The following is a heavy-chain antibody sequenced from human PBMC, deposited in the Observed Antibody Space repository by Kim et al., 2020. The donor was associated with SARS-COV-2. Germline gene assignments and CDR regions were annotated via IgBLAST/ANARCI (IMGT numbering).Heavy chain of an antibody. CDR2: IYYSGST. CDR1: GGSVSSGSYY. V-gene: IGHV4-61*01. CDR3: AGGATAPQVDY. D-gene: IGHD5-18*01. J-gene: IGHJ4*02. Sequence: SETLSLTCTVSGGSVSSGSYYWSWIRQPPGKGLEWIGYIYYSGSTNYNPSLKSRVTISVDTSKNQFSLKLSSVTAADTAVYYCAGGATAPQVDYWGQGTLVTVSS.